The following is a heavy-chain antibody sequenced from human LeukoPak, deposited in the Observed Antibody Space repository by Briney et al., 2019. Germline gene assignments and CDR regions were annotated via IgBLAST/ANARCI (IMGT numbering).Heavy chain of an antibody. V-gene: IGHV4-34*01. D-gene: IGHD5-24*01. CDR3: ARRDGYKSYYFDY. J-gene: IGHJ4*02. Sequence: PSETLSLTCAVYGGSFSGYYWSWIRQPPGKGLEWIGEINHSGSTNYNPSLKSRVTISADTSKNQFSLKLSSVTAADTAVYYCARRDGYKSYYFDYWGQGTLVTVSS. CDR1: GGSFSGYY. CDR2: INHSGST.